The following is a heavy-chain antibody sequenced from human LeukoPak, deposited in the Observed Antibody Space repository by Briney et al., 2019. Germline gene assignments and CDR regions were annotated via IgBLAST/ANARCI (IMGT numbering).Heavy chain of an antibody. J-gene: IGHJ4*02. Sequence: PGGSLRLSCAASGFTFSSYAMSWVRQAPGKGLEWVSAISSTGATTYYADSVKGRFTISRDNSENTMYLQMNGLRAEDTALYYCAKRVSGGATYFDYWGQGTLVTVSS. D-gene: IGHD3-16*01. CDR3: AKRVSGGATYFDY. V-gene: IGHV3-23*01. CDR1: GFTFSSYA. CDR2: ISSTGATT.